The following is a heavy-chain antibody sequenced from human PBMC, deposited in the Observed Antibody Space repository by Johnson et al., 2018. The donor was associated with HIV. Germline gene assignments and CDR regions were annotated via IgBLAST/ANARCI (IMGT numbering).Heavy chain of an antibody. CDR1: GFTFADYA. D-gene: IGHD2-2*01. CDR3: ARGPYCSSSGCYGSGTYSSAFDI. J-gene: IGHJ3*02. V-gene: IGHV3-9*01. CDR2: ISWNSGSI. Sequence: VQLVESGGGVVQPGRSLRLSCAASGFTFADYAMHWVRQAPGQGLEWVSAISWNSGSIGYADSVKGRFTISRDKAKNSLYLQMNSLRPEDTALYYCARGPYCSSSGCYGSGTYSSAFDIWGQGT.